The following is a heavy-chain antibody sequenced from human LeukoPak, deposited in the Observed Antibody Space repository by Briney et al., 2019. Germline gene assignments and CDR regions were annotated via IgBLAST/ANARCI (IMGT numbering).Heavy chain of an antibody. CDR2: INHSGGT. Sequence: SETLSLTCADYGGSFSGYYWSWIRQPPGKGLEWIGEINHSGGTNYNPSLKSRVTISVDTSKNQFSLKLSSVTAADTAVYYCARGRYSNYGLNWYFDLWGRGTLVTVSS. CDR3: ARGRYSNYGLNWYFDL. V-gene: IGHV4-34*01. J-gene: IGHJ2*01. CDR1: GGSFSGYY. D-gene: IGHD4-4*01.